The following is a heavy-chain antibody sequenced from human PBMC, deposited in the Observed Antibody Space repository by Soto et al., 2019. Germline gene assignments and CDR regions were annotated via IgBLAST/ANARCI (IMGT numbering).Heavy chain of an antibody. CDR1: GFNVISNY. J-gene: IGHJ6*02. D-gene: IGHD3-10*01. Sequence: VGSLRLSCAASGFNVISNYMSWVRQAPGKGLEWVSVIYSGGSTYYADSVKGRFTIYRDNSKNTLYLQMNSLRAEDTAVYYCAEDMVRGIDVWGQGTMVTVSS. CDR3: AEDMVRGIDV. CDR2: IYSGGST. V-gene: IGHV3-66*01.